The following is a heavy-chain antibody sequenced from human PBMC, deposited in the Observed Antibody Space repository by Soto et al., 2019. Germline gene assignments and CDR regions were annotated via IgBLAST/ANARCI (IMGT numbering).Heavy chain of an antibody. V-gene: IGHV4-31*03. Sequence: QVQLQESGPGLVKPSQTLSLTCSVSGGSISSGGYYWSWIRQHPGKGLEWIGYIYYSGSTYYNPSLKSRVTISVDTSTTPFARTLSSLTAADTSVYYSARDSHWSKGFEGNNWFDPWGQGTLVTVSS. D-gene: IGHD3-10*01. CDR3: ARDSHWSKGFEGNNWFDP. J-gene: IGHJ5*02. CDR1: GGSISSGGYY. CDR2: IYYSGST.